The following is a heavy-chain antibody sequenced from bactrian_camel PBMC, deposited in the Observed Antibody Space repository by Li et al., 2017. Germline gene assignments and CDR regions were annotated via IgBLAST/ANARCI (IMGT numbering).Heavy chain of an antibody. CDR3: VADETYVRWYLPAGSADFGA. J-gene: IGHJ6*01. V-gene: IGHV3S40*01. CDR2: VYSGGEPK. D-gene: IGHD2*01. Sequence: VQLVESGGGTVQPGGSLRLSCAASGLTFVGGNCMGWFRQAPGREREGVAGVYSGGEPKYYDEPVKGRFTISRDNRENTVYLEMNNLKPEDTAMYYCVADETYVRWYLPAGSADFGAWGQGTQVTVS. CDR1: GLTFVGGNC.